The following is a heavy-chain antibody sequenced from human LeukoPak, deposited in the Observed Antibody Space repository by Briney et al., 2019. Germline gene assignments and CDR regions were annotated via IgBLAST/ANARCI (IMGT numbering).Heavy chain of an antibody. D-gene: IGHD3-22*01. V-gene: IGHV1-69*05. CDR2: IIPIFGTA. Sequence: SVKVFCKASGGTFSSYAISWVRQAPGQGLEWMGGIIPIFGTANYAQKFQGRVTITTDESTSTAYMELSSLRSEDTAVYYCARGSYYDSSGYYHNFDYWGQGTLVTVSS. J-gene: IGHJ4*02. CDR1: GGTFSSYA. CDR3: ARGSYYDSSGYYHNFDY.